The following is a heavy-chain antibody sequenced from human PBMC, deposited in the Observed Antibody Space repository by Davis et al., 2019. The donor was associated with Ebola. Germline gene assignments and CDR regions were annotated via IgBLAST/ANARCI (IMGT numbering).Heavy chain of an antibody. CDR2: ISSSSTNI. V-gene: IGHV3-48*01. Sequence: GESLKISCAASGFRFSTYTMNWVRQAPGKGLEWISYISSSSTNIYYADSVKGRFTVSRDNAKNSVFLQMNNLRAEDTAVYYCARDGVRPHYWGQGTLVTVSS. D-gene: IGHD3-16*01. CDR1: GFRFSTYT. CDR3: ARDGVRPHY. J-gene: IGHJ4*02.